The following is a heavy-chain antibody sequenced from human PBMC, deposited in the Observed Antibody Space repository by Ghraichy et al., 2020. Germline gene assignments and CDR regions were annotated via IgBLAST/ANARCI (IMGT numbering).Heavy chain of an antibody. V-gene: IGHV3-48*02. CDR2: ISPSSSTI. J-gene: IGHJ4*02. Sequence: LSLTCAASGFTFSSYSMNWVRQAPGKGLEWVSYISPSSSTIYYADSVKGRFTISRDNAKNSLYLQMNSLRDEDTAVYYCARGPYYDFWSGYLSYFFDYWGQGTLVTVSS. D-gene: IGHD3-3*01. CDR1: GFTFSSYS. CDR3: ARGPYYDFWSGYLSYFFDY.